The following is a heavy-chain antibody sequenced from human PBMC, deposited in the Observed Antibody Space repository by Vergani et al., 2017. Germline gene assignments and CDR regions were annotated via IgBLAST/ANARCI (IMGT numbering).Heavy chain of an antibody. J-gene: IGHJ3*01. CDR2: INNNVGGK. V-gene: IGHV3-23*01. CDR1: GFPFNTNA. Sequence: QLLESGGGLIQPGGSRKFPFQAFGFPFNTNALPWFGRAPGKGLGGVSGINNNVGGKYYPDSVKGRFTISRDNSKNTLYLQMTDLRAEDTATYYCAKVCGSTSCPYGGGAFDVWGHGTMVTVSS. CDR3: AKVCGSTSCPYGGGAFDV. D-gene: IGHD2-2*01.